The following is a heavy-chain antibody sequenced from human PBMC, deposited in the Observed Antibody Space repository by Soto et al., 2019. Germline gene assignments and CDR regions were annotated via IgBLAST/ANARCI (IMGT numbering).Heavy chain of an antibody. J-gene: IGHJ6*02. CDR2: IYSGGST. Sequence: GGSLRLSCAASGFTVSSNYMSWVRQAPGKGLEWVSVIYSGGSTYYADSVKGRFTISRDNSKNTLYLQMNSLRAEDTAVYYCARELYYYGSGSPYGMGVWGQGTTVTVSS. CDR3: ARELYYYGSGSPYGMGV. CDR1: GFTVSSNY. V-gene: IGHV3-53*01. D-gene: IGHD3-10*01.